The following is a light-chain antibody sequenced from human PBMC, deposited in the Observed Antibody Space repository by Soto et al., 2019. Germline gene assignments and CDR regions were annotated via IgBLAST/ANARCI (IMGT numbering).Light chain of an antibody. Sequence: DIQMTQSPSSLSASVGDRVTITYQASPDISNYLNWYQQNPGKAQKLLIYGASNLETVVPSRFSVSGSGTDFTFTISSLQPEDIATYYCQQYDNIPLTFGGGTKVEIK. CDR3: QQYDNIPLT. CDR1: PDISNY. V-gene: IGKV1-33*01. CDR2: GAS. J-gene: IGKJ4*01.